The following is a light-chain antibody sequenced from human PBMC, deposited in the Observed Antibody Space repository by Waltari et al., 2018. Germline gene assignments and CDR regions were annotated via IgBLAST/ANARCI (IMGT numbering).Light chain of an antibody. CDR2: ENN. V-gene: IGLV1-51*02. J-gene: IGLJ2*01. CDR1: SPNLGTNY. CDR3: GTWDSSLSAVV. Sequence: SVLTQPPSVSAAPGQKVTISCSGSSPNLGTNYVSWYQHLPGTAPELLIYENNKRPSGIPDRFSGSKSGTSATLGITGLQTGDEADYYCGTWDSSLSAVVFGGGTKLTVL.